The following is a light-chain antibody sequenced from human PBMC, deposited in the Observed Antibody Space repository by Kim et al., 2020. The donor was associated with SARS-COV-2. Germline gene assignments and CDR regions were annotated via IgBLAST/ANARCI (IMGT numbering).Light chain of an antibody. CDR1: QSITSD. CDR2: AAS. V-gene: IGKV1-39*01. J-gene: IGKJ2*03. CDR3: QQSFITPLYS. Sequence: ASVGDRVTITCRASQSITSDLNWYPQKAGKAPKLLIYAASSLQSGVPSRFSGSGFGTDFTLTISSLQPEDFATYYCQQSFITPLYSFGQGTKLEI.